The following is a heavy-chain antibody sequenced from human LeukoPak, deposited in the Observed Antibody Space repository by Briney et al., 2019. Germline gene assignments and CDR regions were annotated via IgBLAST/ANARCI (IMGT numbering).Heavy chain of an antibody. CDR1: GYTFTGYY. V-gene: IGHV1-2*02. D-gene: IGHD6-13*01. J-gene: IGHJ4*02. CDR2: INPNSGGT. Sequence: ASVKVSCKASGYTFTGYYMHWVRQVPGQGLEWMGWINPNSGGTNYAQKFQGRVTMTRDTSISTAYMELSRLRSDDTAVYYCARQRVEQLVNINYFDYWGQGTLVTVSS. CDR3: ARQRVEQLVNINYFDY.